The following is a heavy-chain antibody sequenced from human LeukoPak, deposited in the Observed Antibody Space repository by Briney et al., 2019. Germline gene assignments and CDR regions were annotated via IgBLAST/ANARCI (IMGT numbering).Heavy chain of an antibody. CDR3: ARGGHSNYDGRFDP. CDR2: INHSGST. CDR1: GVSFSGYY. J-gene: IGHJ5*02. Sequence: PSETLSLTCAVYGVSFSGYYWSWIRQPPGKGLEWIGEINHSGSTNYNPSLKSRVTISVDTSKNQFSLKLSSVTAADTAVYYCARGGHSNYDGRFDPWGQGTLVTVSS. V-gene: IGHV4-34*01. D-gene: IGHD4-11*01.